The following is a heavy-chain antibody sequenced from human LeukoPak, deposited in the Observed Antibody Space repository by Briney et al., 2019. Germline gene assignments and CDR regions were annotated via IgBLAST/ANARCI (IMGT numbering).Heavy chain of an antibody. D-gene: IGHD6-19*01. V-gene: IGHV1-69*13. Sequence: SVKVSCKASGGTFSSYAISWVRQAPGQGLEWMGGIIPIFGTANYAQKFQGRVTITADECTSTAYMELSSLRSEDTAVYYCARGLRIAVAGPLYWGQGTLVTVSS. CDR1: GGTFSSYA. CDR2: IIPIFGTA. J-gene: IGHJ4*02. CDR3: ARGLRIAVAGPLY.